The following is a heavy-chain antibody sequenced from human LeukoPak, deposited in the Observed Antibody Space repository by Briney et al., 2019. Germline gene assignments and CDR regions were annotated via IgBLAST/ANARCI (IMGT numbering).Heavy chain of an antibody. CDR3: AVYGYCTNGVCYTFDY. Sequence: ASVKVSCKASGYTFTGYYIHWVRQAPGQGLEWMGWINPNSGGTNYAQKFQGRVTMTRDTSISTAYMELSRLRSDDTAVYYCAVYGYCTNGVCYTFDYWGQGTLVTVSS. CDR1: GYTFTGYY. V-gene: IGHV1-2*02. D-gene: IGHD2-8*01. CDR2: INPNSGGT. J-gene: IGHJ4*02.